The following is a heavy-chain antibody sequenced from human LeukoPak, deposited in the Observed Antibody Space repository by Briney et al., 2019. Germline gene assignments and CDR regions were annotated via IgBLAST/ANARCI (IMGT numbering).Heavy chain of an antibody. D-gene: IGHD2-15*01. Sequence: GGSLRLSCAASGFTFSSYDMNWVRQAPGKGLEWVSYISSSGSTIYYADSVKGRFTISRDNAKNSLYLQMNSLRAEDTAVYYCARVVWVPVAAYMDVWGKGTTVTVSS. CDR2: ISSSGSTI. CDR1: GFTFSSYD. CDR3: ARVVWVPVAAYMDV. J-gene: IGHJ6*03. V-gene: IGHV3-48*03.